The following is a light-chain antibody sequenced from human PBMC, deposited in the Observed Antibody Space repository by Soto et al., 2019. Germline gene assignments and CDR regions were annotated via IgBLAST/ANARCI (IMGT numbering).Light chain of an antibody. J-gene: IGKJ1*01. Sequence: DIQMTQSPSTLSASVGDRVTITCRASQSISSWLAWYQQKPGKAPKLLIYDASSLKSGVPSRFSGCGSGTEFTLTISSLQPDDFATYYCQQYNSYSWTFGQGTKVEIK. CDR3: QQYNSYSWT. CDR1: QSISSW. V-gene: IGKV1-5*01. CDR2: DAS.